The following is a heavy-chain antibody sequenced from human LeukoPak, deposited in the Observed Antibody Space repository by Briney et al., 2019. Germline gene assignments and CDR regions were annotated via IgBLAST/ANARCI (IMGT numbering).Heavy chain of an antibody. Sequence: ASVKVSCKASGYTFTGYYMHWVRQAPGQGLEWMGWINPNSGGTNYAQKFQGRVTMTRDTSISTAYMELSRLRSDDTAVYYCARELVVVAASANYYDSSGYNYWGQGTLVTVSS. CDR2: INPNSGGT. CDR1: GYTFTGYY. D-gene: IGHD3-22*01. J-gene: IGHJ4*02. V-gene: IGHV1-2*02. CDR3: ARELVVVAASANYYDSSGYNY.